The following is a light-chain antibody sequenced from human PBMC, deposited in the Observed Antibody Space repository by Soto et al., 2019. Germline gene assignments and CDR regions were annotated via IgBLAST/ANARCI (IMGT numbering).Light chain of an antibody. J-gene: IGKJ1*01. Sequence: DIQMTQSPSTLSASVGDRVTVPCRASQTIGSWLAWYQQKPGRAPKLLIFDASSLESGVPSRFSGNGSGTEFTLTISGLQPDDFASYYCQQYNSYSGMFGQGTKVDIK. CDR1: QTIGSW. V-gene: IGKV1-5*01. CDR2: DAS. CDR3: QQYNSYSGM.